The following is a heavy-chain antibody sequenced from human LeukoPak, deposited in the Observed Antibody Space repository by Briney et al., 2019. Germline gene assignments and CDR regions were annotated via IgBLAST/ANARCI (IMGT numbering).Heavy chain of an antibody. CDR2: IYHGDSDT. CDR3: ARRLITREGYTGFDY. V-gene: IGHV5-51*01. D-gene: IGHD5-24*01. J-gene: IGHJ4*02. Sequence: GEYLKISCKGSGYSFTSYWFGWVRQMPGKGLEGMGIIYHGDSDTRYSPSFQGQVTISADKSISNAYLQWSSLKASDTAMYYCARRLITREGYTGFDYWGQGTLVTVSS. CDR1: GYSFTSYW.